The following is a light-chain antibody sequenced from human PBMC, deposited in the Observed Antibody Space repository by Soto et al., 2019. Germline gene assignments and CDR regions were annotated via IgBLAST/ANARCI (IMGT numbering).Light chain of an antibody. V-gene: IGLV2-8*01. Sequence: QSALTQPPSASGSPGQSVTISCTGTSSDVGGYNYVSWYQQHPGKAPKLMIYEVCKRPSGVPDRFSASKSGNTASLTVSGLQADDEADYYCSSYAGSNNLVFGGGTKVTVL. CDR2: EVC. CDR3: SSYAGSNNLV. J-gene: IGLJ2*01. CDR1: SSDVGGYNY.